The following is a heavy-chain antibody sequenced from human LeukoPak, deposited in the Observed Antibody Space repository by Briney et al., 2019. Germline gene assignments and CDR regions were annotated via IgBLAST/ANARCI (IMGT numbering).Heavy chain of an antibody. CDR1: GGSISSSSYY. Sequence: PTETLSLTCTVSGGSISSSSYYWGWIRQPPVKGLEWIGSIYYSGSTYYNPSLKSRVTISVDTSKNQFSLKLSSVTAADTAVYYCARDISPIPGRFLDLLGGFDYWGQGTLVTVSS. V-gene: IGHV4-39*07. CDR3: ARDISPIPGRFLDLLGGFDY. CDR2: IYYSGST. J-gene: IGHJ4*02. D-gene: IGHD3-3*01.